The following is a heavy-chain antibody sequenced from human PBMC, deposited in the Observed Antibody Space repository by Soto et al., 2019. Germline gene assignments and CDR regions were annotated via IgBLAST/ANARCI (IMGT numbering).Heavy chain of an antibody. V-gene: IGHV4-34*01. Sequence: QVQLQQWGAGLLKPSETLSLTCAVYGGSFSGYYWSWIRQPPGKGLEWIGEINHSGSTNYNPSLKSRVTISVDTSKNQFSLKLSSVTAADTAVYYCASEQDCSSTSCYTFDYRGQGTLVTVSS. CDR1: GGSFSGYY. CDR3: ASEQDCSSTSCYTFDY. J-gene: IGHJ4*02. CDR2: INHSGST. D-gene: IGHD2-2*02.